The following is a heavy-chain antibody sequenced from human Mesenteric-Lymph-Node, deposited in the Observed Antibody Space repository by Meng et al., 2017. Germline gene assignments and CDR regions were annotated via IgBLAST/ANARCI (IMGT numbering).Heavy chain of an antibody. D-gene: IGHD5-18*01. V-gene: IGHV1-2*06. CDR3: ARGVGYSYGRDYYYYYGMNV. CDR1: GGTFSSYA. Sequence: ASVKVSCKASGGTFSSYAISWVRQAPGQGLEWMGRINPNSGGTNYAQKFQGRVTMTRDTSISTAYMELSRLRSDDTAVYYCARGVGYSYGRDYYYYYGMNVWARGPS. J-gene: IGHJ6*02. CDR2: INPNSGGT.